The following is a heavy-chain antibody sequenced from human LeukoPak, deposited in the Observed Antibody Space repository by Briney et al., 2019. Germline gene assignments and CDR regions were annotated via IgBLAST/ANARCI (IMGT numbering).Heavy chain of an antibody. CDR2: IYSGGST. CDR3: ATTPGAYCGGDSYPPPGANAFDI. V-gene: IGHV3-53*01. D-gene: IGHD2-21*02. CDR1: GFTVSSNY. J-gene: IGHJ3*02. Sequence: PGGSLRLSCAASGFTVSSNYMSWVRQAPGKGLEWVSVIYSGGSTYHADSVKGRFTISRDNSKNTLYLQMNSLRAEDTAVYYCATTPGAYCGGDSYPPPGANAFDIWGQGTMVTVSS.